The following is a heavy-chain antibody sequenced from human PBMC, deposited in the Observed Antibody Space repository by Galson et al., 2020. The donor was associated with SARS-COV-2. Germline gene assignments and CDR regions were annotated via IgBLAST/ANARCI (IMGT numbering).Heavy chain of an antibody. J-gene: IGHJ4*02. CDR2: IKQDGSEK. CDR1: GFNFSSYW. V-gene: IGHV3-7*03. CDR3: ARLGSSSWYFDY. D-gene: IGHD6-13*01. Sequence: GGSLRLSCAASGFNFSSYWMSWVRRAPGKGLEWVANIKQDGSEKYYVDSVKGRFTISRDNAKNSLYLQMNSLRAEDTAVYYCARLGSSSWYFDYWGQGTLVTVSS.